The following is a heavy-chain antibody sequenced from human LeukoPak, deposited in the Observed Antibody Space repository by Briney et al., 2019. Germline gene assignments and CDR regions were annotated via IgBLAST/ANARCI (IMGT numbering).Heavy chain of an antibody. V-gene: IGHV4-4*07. Sequence: PSETLSLTCTVSGGSISSYYWSWIRQPAGKGLERIGRIYTSGSTNYNPSLKSRVTMSVDTSKNQFSLKLSSVTAADTAVYYCAGEITMVRGVIVPWGQGTLVTVSS. CDR3: AGEITMVRGVIVP. CDR2: IYTSGST. J-gene: IGHJ5*02. D-gene: IGHD3-10*01. CDR1: GGSISSYY.